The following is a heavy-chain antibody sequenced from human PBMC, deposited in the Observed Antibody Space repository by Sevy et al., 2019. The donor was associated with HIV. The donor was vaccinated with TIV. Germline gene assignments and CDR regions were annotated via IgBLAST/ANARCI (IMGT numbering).Heavy chain of an antibody. CDR3: ARAYCSGGSCYSLAY. Sequence: ASVKVSCKASGYTFTSYRMYWVRQAPGQGLEWMGWVSARNGDTNYVQKVQGRVAMTTDTSTSTAYIELRSLTSDDTAVYYCARAYCSGGSCYSLAYWGQGSLVTVSS. CDR2: VSARNGDT. CDR1: GYTFTSYR. J-gene: IGHJ4*02. V-gene: IGHV1-18*01. D-gene: IGHD2-15*01.